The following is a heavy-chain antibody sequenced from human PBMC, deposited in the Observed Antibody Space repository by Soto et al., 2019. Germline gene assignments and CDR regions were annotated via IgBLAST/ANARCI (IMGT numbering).Heavy chain of an antibody. J-gene: IGHJ6*02. D-gene: IGHD1-1*01. CDR2: IVPIFGTK. Sequence: QVQLVQSGAEVKKPGSSVKVSCKASGGSFRTYTTSWVRQAPGQGLEWVGGIVPIFGTKSYAEKFRDRVTITADEATSTAYMEIRNLRSEDTAVYYCTRDRGGTRLYYDMHVCGQGTTVIVSS. CDR3: TRDRGGTRLYYDMHV. CDR1: GGSFRTYT. V-gene: IGHV1-69*01.